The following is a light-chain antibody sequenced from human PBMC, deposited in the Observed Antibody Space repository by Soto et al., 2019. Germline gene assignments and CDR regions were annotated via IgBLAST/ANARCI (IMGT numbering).Light chain of an antibody. V-gene: IGLV2-23*01. CDR1: SSDVGSYNL. CDR2: EGS. Sequence: QSALTQPASVSGSPGQSITISCTGTSSDVGSYNLVSWYQHHTGKAPKVLIYEGSKRPSGVSNRFSASKFGNTASLTISGLQAEDETDYYCCSYAGSSTWVFGGGTKVTVL. J-gene: IGLJ3*02. CDR3: CSYAGSSTWV.